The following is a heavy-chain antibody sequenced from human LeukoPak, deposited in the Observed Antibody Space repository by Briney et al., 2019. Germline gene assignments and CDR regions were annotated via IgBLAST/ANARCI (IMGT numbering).Heavy chain of an antibody. CDR1: GFTFSSYA. D-gene: IGHD1-26*01. Sequence: GRSLRLSCAASGFTFSSYAMHWVRQAPGKGLEWVAVISYDGSNKYYADSVKGRFTISRDNSKNTLYLQMGSLRAEDMAVFYCARASGKYYDYYYYYMDVWGKGTTVTVSS. J-gene: IGHJ6*03. V-gene: IGHV3-30*14. CDR3: ARASGKYYDYYYYYMDV. CDR2: ISYDGSNK.